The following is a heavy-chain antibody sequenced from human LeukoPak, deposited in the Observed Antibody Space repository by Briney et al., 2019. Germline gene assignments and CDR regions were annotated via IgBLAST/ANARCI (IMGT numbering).Heavy chain of an antibody. Sequence: PGGSLRLSCAASGFTFSSYAMHWVRQAPGKGLEWVAVISYDGSNKYYADSVKGRFTTSRDNSKNTLYLQMNSLRAEDTAVYYCARDRGLTTLIPDAFDIWGQGTMVTVSS. V-gene: IGHV3-30-3*01. D-gene: IGHD4-11*01. CDR3: ARDRGLTTLIPDAFDI. CDR2: ISYDGSNK. J-gene: IGHJ3*02. CDR1: GFTFSSYA.